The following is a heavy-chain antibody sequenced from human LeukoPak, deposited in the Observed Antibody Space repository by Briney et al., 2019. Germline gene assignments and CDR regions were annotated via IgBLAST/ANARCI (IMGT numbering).Heavy chain of an antibody. D-gene: IGHD1-1*01. Sequence: SETLSLTCAVSGGTISNYYWSWIRQSPEKGLEWIGYIYYSGHTNYNPSLKSRVTMSVDTSKNQFSLKLTSVTAADTAVYYCARGGTRDNWVYYIDYWGQGTLVTVPS. V-gene: IGHV4-59*01. CDR1: GGTISNYY. CDR3: ARGGTRDNWVYYIDY. CDR2: IYYSGHT. J-gene: IGHJ4*02.